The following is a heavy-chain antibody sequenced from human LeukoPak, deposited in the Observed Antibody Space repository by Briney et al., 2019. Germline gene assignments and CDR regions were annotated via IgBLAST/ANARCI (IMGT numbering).Heavy chain of an antibody. CDR3: AKGPQLYSGYHPDY. J-gene: IGHJ4*02. CDR2: ISGSGGST. D-gene: IGHD5-12*01. Sequence: GGSLRLSCAASGFTFSSYAMSWVRQAPGKGPEWVSAISGSGGSTYYADSVKGRFTISRDFSRNTVGLQMNSLRTEDTAIYYCAKGPQLYSGYHPDYWGQGTLVTVSS. V-gene: IGHV3-23*01. CDR1: GFTFSSYA.